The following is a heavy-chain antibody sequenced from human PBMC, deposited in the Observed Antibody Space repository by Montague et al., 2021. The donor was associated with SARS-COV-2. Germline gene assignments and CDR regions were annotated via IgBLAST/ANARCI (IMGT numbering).Heavy chain of an antibody. J-gene: IGHJ4*02. CDR1: GFTFSRYA. V-gene: IGHV3-23*03. D-gene: IGHD3-3*01. CDR2: IYSGGSST. Sequence: SLSLSCAASGFTFSRYAMSWVRQAPGKGLEWVSVIYSGGSSTYYADSVKGRFTISRDNSKNTLYLQMNSLRAEDTAVYYCAKDPHYDFWSGYYFDYWGQGTLVTVSS. CDR3: AKDPHYDFWSGYYFDY.